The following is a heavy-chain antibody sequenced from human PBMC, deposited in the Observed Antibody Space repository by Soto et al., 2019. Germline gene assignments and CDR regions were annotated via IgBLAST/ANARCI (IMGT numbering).Heavy chain of an antibody. J-gene: IGHJ5*02. V-gene: IGHV4-31*03. Sequence: SETLSLTCTVSGGSISSGGYYWSWIRQHPGKGLEWIGYIYYSGSTYYNPSLKSRVTISVDTSKNQFSLKLSSVTAADTAVYYCARAGYCSSTSCLKRNWFDPWGQGTLVTVSS. D-gene: IGHD2-2*01. CDR1: GGSISSGGYY. CDR2: IYYSGST. CDR3: ARAGYCSSTSCLKRNWFDP.